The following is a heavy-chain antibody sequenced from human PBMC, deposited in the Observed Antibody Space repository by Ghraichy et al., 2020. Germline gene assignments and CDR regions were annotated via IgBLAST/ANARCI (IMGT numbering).Heavy chain of an antibody. V-gene: IGHV3-7*01. J-gene: IGHJ4*02. CDR1: GFPFISYG. CDR2: IGGGGREQ. Sequence: GGSLRLSCAASGFPFISYGMSWVRQAPGKGLEWVANIGGGGREQDYVDSVKGRFTISRDNSKNSVYLHMNSLRAEDTAEYYCARGFDDNDQADSWGQGTLVTVSS. CDR3: ARGFDDNDQADS. D-gene: IGHD3-16*01.